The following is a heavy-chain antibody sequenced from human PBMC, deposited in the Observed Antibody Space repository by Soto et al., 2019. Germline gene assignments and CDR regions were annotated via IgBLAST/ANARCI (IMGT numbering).Heavy chain of an antibody. CDR3: ARGNSSGFFRYNWFDP. J-gene: IGHJ5*02. D-gene: IGHD6-19*01. CDR1: GGTFSSYA. V-gene: IGHV1-69*13. Sequence: SVKVSCKASGGTFSSYAISWVRQAPGQGLEWMGGIIPIFGTANYAQKFQGRVTITADESTSTAYMELSSLRSEDTAVYYCARGNSSGFFRYNWFDPWGQGTLVTVSS. CDR2: IIPIFGTA.